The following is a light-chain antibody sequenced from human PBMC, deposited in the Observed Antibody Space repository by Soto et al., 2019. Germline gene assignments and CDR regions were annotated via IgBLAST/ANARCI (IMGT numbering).Light chain of an antibody. CDR2: DAS. CDR1: QGISSA. J-gene: IGKJ3*01. CDR3: QQFNSYLFT. V-gene: IGKV1-13*02. Sequence: AIQLTQSPSSLSASVGDRVTITCRASQGISSALAWYQQKPGKAPKLLIYDASSLESGVPSRFSGSGSGTDFTLTISSLQPEDFAPYYCQQFNSYLFTFGPGTKVDIK.